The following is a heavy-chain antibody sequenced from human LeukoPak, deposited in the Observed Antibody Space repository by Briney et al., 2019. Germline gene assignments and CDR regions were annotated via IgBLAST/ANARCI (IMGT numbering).Heavy chain of an antibody. D-gene: IGHD2-8*01. CDR1: GFTFNSYW. V-gene: IGHV3-74*01. CDR3: ARDRLTNDAFDI. J-gene: IGHJ3*02. CDR2: INSDGSGT. Sequence: GGSLRLSCAASGFTFNSYWMHWVRQAPGKGLVWVSRINSDGSGTSDADFVKGRSTISRDNSKNTLYLQMNSLRAEDTAMYYCARDRLTNDAFDIWGQGTMVTVSS.